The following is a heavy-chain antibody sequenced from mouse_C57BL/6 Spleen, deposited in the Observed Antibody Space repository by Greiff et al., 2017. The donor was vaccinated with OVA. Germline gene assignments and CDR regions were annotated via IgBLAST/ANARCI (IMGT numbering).Heavy chain of an antibody. CDR2: INSDGGST. J-gene: IGHJ3*01. D-gene: IGHD1-1*01. Sequence: EVKLMESGGGLVQPGESLKLSCESTEYAFPSHDMSWVRQTPEKRLELVAAINSDGGSTYYPDTMARRFIISRDNTKKTLYLQMSSLRSEDTAVDYCARHGDYGSPFADWGQGTLVTVSA. V-gene: IGHV5-2*01. CDR1: EYAFPSHD. CDR3: ARHGDYGSPFAD.